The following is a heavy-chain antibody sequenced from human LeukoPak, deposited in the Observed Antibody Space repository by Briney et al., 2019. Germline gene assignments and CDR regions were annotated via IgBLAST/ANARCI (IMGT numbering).Heavy chain of an antibody. Sequence: PSETLSLTCTVSGGSVSSGSYYWSWIRQPPGKGLEWIGSIYYSGSTYYNPSLKSRVTISVDTSKNQFSLKLSSVTAADTAVYYCAITFASQITIFGVVILNDAFDIWGQGTMVTVSS. V-gene: IGHV4-39*01. CDR1: GGSVSSGSYY. CDR2: IYYSGST. J-gene: IGHJ3*02. D-gene: IGHD3-3*01. CDR3: AITFASQITIFGVVILNDAFDI.